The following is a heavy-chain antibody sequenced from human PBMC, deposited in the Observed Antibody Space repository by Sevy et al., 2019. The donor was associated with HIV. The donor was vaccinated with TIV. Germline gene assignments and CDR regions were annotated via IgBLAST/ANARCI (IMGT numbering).Heavy chain of an antibody. CDR1: GFTFSSYA. Sequence: GESLKISCAASGFTFSSYAMSWVRQAPGKGLEWVSLISGSGGNTYYADSVKDRFTISRDNSKNTLYLQMNSLRAEDTALYYCVTDGRDGRWGQGTLVTVSS. CDR3: VTDGRDGR. V-gene: IGHV3-23*01. J-gene: IGHJ4*02. D-gene: IGHD1-26*01. CDR2: ISGSGGNT.